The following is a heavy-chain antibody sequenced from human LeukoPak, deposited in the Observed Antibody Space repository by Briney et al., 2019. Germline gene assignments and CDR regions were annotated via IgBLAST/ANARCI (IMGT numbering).Heavy chain of an antibody. Sequence: GGSLRLSCATSGFTFSSYAMSWVRQAPGKGLEWVSAISGNGVSTYYPDSVKGRFTISRDNSKNTLYLQMNSLRAEDTAVYYCAKAPLSYDSSGPFDYWGQGTLVTVSS. CDR3: AKAPLSYDSSGPFDY. D-gene: IGHD3-22*01. J-gene: IGHJ4*02. CDR2: ISGNGVST. CDR1: GFTFSSYA. V-gene: IGHV3-23*01.